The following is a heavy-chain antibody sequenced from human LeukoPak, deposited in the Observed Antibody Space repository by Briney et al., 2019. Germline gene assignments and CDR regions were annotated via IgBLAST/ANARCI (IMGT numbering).Heavy chain of an antibody. V-gene: IGHV3-13*01. CDR2: IGIRGDT. Sequence: GASLTLSCAASGVTFIDYDLNWVRQAIGKGLEWVSAIGIRGDTHYSGSVKGRFTISRENAESSLYLQMNSLRADDEAVYYCARGGIQVSGIDEFDYWGQGTLVTVSS. D-gene: IGHD6-19*01. CDR3: ARGGIQVSGIDEFDY. J-gene: IGHJ4*02. CDR1: GVTFIDYD.